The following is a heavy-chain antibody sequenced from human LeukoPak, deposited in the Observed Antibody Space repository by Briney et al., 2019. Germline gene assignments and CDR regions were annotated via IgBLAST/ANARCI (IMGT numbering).Heavy chain of an antibody. CDR2: INPSGGNT. CDR3: ARDGRSSYCSASCYSDY. J-gene: IGHJ4*02. D-gene: IGHD2-15*01. Sequence: ASVKVSCKASGYTFTNYNMHWVRQAPGQGLEWMGIINPSGGNTNYAQNFQGRVTTSRDTSTSTVYMELSSLRSEDTAVYFCARDGRSSYCSASCYSDYWGQGTLVTVSS. CDR1: GYTFTNYN. V-gene: IGHV1-46*01.